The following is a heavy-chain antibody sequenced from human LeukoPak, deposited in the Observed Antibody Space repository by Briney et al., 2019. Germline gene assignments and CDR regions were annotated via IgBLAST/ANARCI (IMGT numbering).Heavy chain of an antibody. CDR3: ARARVYYGSGSYRY. CDR1: GGSISSGSYY. Sequence: SQTLSLTCTVSGGSISSGSYYWSWIRQPAGKGLEWIGRIYTRGNTNYNPSLKSRATISLDTSKNQFSLKLTSVTAADTAVYYCARARVYYGSGSYRYWGQGTLVTVSS. CDR2: IYTRGNT. V-gene: IGHV4-61*02. D-gene: IGHD3-10*01. J-gene: IGHJ4*02.